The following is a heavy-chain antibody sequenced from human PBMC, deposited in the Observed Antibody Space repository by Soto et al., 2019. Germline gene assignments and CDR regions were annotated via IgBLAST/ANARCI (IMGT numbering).Heavy chain of an antibody. CDR3: ARDLGSGWYGYFDY. V-gene: IGHV3-33*01. CDR2: IWSDGTNK. CDR1: GFTFTTYG. D-gene: IGHD6-19*01. J-gene: IGHJ4*02. Sequence: QVQLVESGGGVVQPGRSLRLSCAASGFTFTTYGIHWVRQAPGKGLEWVSLIWSDGTNKYYADSVKGRFTISRDNSKNKLYLQMNYLRAEDTAVYYCARDLGSGWYGYFDYCGQGTLVTVSS.